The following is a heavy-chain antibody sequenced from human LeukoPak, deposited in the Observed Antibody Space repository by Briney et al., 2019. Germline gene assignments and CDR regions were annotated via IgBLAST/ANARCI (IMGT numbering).Heavy chain of an antibody. CDR1: GFTFSNYG. V-gene: IGHV3-33*01. CDR3: ARDYCSTTTCLDY. D-gene: IGHD2-2*01. J-gene: IGHJ4*02. CDR2: IWYDGSKK. Sequence: PGGSLRLSCAASGFTFSNYGMQWVRLAPGKGLEWVAVIWYDGSKKYYGDSVKGRFTISRDDSKNTLYLQMNSLRVEDTAVYYCARDYCSTTTCLDYWGRGVLVTVSS.